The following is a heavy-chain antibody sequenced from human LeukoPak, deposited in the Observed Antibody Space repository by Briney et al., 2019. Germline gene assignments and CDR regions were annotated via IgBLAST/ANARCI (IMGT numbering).Heavy chain of an antibody. J-gene: IGHJ6*02. CDR1: GXNFTTKW. CDR2: IYPGDSKT. Sequence: GESLKISCQGSGXNFTTKWIGWVRQMPGKGLEWMGIIYPGDSKTIYSPSFQGQVFISADRSIRTAYLQWRSLKASDTAMYYCARHGSVFSMDVWGQGTTVTVSS. V-gene: IGHV5-51*01. CDR3: ARHGSVFSMDV.